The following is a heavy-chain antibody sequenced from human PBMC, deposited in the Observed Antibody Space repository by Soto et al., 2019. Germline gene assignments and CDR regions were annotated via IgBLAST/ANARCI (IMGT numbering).Heavy chain of an antibody. CDR3: ARDGAGIAVAGRWFDP. J-gene: IGHJ5*02. D-gene: IGHD6-19*01. CDR1: GGSISSSNW. V-gene: IGHV4-4*02. CDR2: IYHSGST. Sequence: QVQLQESGPGLVKPSGTLSLTCAVSGGSISSSNWWSWVRQPPGKGLEWIGEIYHSGSTNYNPSLKRRVTISVDKSKNQFSLKLSSVTAADTAVYYCARDGAGIAVAGRWFDPWGQGTLVTVSS.